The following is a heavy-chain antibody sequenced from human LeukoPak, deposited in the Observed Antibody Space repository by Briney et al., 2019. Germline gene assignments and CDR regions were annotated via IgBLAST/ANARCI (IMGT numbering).Heavy chain of an antibody. J-gene: IGHJ4*02. D-gene: IGHD3-10*01. Sequence: ASVTVSCKASGYTFTGYYMHWVRQAPGQGLEWMGWINPNSGGTNYAQKFQGRGTMTRDTSISTAYMELSRLRSDDTAVYYCARGGDVLLWFGELLYFDYWGQGTLVTVSS. CDR2: INPNSGGT. CDR3: ARGGDVLLWFGELLYFDY. CDR1: GYTFTGYY. V-gene: IGHV1-2*02.